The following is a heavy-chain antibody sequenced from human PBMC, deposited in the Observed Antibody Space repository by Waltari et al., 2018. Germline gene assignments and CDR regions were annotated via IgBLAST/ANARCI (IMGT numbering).Heavy chain of an antibody. D-gene: IGHD3-22*01. V-gene: IGHV4-34*01. CDR2: IKHNGTT. CDR1: GGSFSDYY. CDR3: ARPLPVAGYYWDL. J-gene: IGHJ5*02. Sequence: QVQLQQWGAGLLKPSETLSLTCAVYGGSFSDYYWPGSRQPPGMGLEWIGEIKHNGTTNYNPSLKSRVTMTVDTAKSQISLNLRSVTAADTAVYYCARPLPVAGYYWDLWAQGTLVTVSS.